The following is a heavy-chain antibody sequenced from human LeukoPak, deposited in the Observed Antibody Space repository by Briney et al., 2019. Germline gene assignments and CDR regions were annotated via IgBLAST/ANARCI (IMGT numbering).Heavy chain of an antibody. V-gene: IGHV3-21*01. CDR3: ARDGYNLKAFDI. CDR2: ITSSSSYI. Sequence: GGSLRLSCAAPGITFSNYNMNWVRQAPGKGLEWISAITSSSSYIYYADSVKGRFTISRDNAKNSLYLQMNSLRAEDTAVYYCARDGYNLKAFDIWGQGTMVTVSS. D-gene: IGHD5-24*01. CDR1: GITFSNYN. J-gene: IGHJ3*02.